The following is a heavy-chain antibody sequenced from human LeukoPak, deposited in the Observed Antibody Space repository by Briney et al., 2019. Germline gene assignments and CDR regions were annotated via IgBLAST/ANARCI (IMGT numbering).Heavy chain of an antibody. J-gene: IGHJ6*03. CDR2: MNPNSGNT. CDR3: ARGPNCSGGSCYSGVYYYYYMDV. V-gene: IGHV1-8*03. Sequence: GASVKVSCKASGYTFTSYDINWVRQATGQGLEWMGWMNPNSGNTGYAQKFQGRVTITRNTSISTAYMELSNLRSEDTAVYYCARGPNCSGGSCYSGVYYYYYMDVWGKGTTVTVSS. D-gene: IGHD2-15*01. CDR1: GYTFTSYD.